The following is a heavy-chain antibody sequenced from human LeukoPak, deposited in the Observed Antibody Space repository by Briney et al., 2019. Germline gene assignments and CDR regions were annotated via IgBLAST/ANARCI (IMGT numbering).Heavy chain of an antibody. Sequence: GGPLRLSCEASEFTFSRFAMSWIRQPPGTGLEWVSTLSGSGGATYYADSLKGRFTTSRDNSKDTLYLQMDNLRADDTAVYYCAKHLGSHSFLFYYMDVGGKGTSVIVSS. CDR3: AKHLGSHSFLFYYMDV. J-gene: IGHJ6*03. V-gene: IGHV3-23*01. CDR2: LSGSGGAT. D-gene: IGHD2-21*01. CDR1: EFTFSRFA.